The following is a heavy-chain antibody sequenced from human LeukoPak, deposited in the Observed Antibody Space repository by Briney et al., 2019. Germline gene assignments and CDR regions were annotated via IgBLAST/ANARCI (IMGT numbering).Heavy chain of an antibody. Sequence: GGSLRLSCAASGFTFSSYWMSWVRQAPGKGLEWVANIKQDGSEKYYVDSVKGRFTISRDNAKNSLYLQMNSLRAVDTAVYYCARDLQGPYDAFDIWGQGTMVTVSS. CDR2: IKQDGSEK. CDR3: ARDLQGPYDAFDI. J-gene: IGHJ3*02. V-gene: IGHV3-7*01. CDR1: GFTFSSYW.